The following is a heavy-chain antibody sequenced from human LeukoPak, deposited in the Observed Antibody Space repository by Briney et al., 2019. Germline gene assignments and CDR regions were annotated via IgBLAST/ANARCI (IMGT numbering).Heavy chain of an antibody. Sequence: GGSLRLSCSASGFTFRNYAMHWVRQAPGKGLEYVSAIGSSGISTYYADSVKGRFTISREDSKNTLYLQMSSLRPEDTAVYYCVNTHSSGSYDYWGQGTLVTVSS. V-gene: IGHV3-64D*06. CDR3: VNTHSSGSYDY. CDR2: IGSSGIST. D-gene: IGHD3-10*01. J-gene: IGHJ4*02. CDR1: GFTFRNYA.